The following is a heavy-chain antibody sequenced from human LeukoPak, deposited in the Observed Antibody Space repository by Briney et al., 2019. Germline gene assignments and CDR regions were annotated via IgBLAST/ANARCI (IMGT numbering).Heavy chain of an antibody. V-gene: IGHV2-5*02. CDR1: GFSLSTKGLG. D-gene: IGHD6-19*01. Sequence: KKSGPTLVKPTQTLTLTCTFSGFSLSTKGLGVGWIRQPPGKALEWLALIYWDDDKRYRPSLKSRLTITKDTSKNQVVLTMTNVDPLDTATYYCAHSGPSYRGQWLVRDNWLDPWGRGTLVTVSS. CDR2: IYWDDDK. CDR3: AHSGPSYRGQWLVRDNWLDP. J-gene: IGHJ5*02.